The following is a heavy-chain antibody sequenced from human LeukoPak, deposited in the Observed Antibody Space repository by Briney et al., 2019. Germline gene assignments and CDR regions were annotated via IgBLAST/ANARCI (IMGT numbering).Heavy chain of an antibody. Sequence: SVKVSCKASGGTFSSYAISWVRQAPGQGLEWMGGIIPIFGTANYAQKFQGRVTITADESTSTAYMELSSLRSDDTAMYYCARDVGHSSSSLGTPLDYWGQGTLVTVSS. V-gene: IGHV1-69*13. J-gene: IGHJ4*02. CDR2: IIPIFGTA. CDR3: ARDVGHSSSSLGTPLDY. D-gene: IGHD6-6*01. CDR1: GGTFSSYA.